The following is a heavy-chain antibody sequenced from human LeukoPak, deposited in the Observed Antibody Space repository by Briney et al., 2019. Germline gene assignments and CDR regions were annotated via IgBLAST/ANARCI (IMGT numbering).Heavy chain of an antibody. CDR1: GFTFSSFW. D-gene: IGHD2-15*01. CDR2: IKQDGSEK. V-gene: IGHV3-7*01. J-gene: IGHJ4*02. Sequence: PGGSLRLSCAASGFTFSSFWMTWGRQAPGKGLEWVANIKQDGSEKYYVDSVKGRFTISRDSAKNSLYLQMNSLRAEDTAVYYCARHYCSGGSCHFDYWGQGTLVTVSS. CDR3: ARHYCSGGSCHFDY.